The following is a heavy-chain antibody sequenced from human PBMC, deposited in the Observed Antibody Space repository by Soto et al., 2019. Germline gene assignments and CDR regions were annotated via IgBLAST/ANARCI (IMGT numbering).Heavy chain of an antibody. Sequence: QVQLVESGGGVVQPGRSLTLSCAASGFTFSSYVIHWVRQTPDKGLEWVAFISRDGSKTYYADSVKGRFTISRDNSKNTVCLEMNSLRAEDTAVYYCARDDEGGSDCDLGYWGQGTLVTVSS. CDR3: ARDDEGGSDCDLGY. V-gene: IGHV3-30-3*01. CDR1: GFTFSSYV. CDR2: ISRDGSKT. D-gene: IGHD3-10*01. J-gene: IGHJ4*02.